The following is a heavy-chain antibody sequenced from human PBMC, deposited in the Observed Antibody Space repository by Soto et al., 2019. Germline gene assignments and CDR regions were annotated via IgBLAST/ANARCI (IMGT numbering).Heavy chain of an antibody. CDR2: IYYSGST. D-gene: IGHD6-13*01. J-gene: IGHJ4*02. Sequence: SETLSLTCTVSGASIRSYCWTWIRQPPGEGLEWIGYIYYSGSTNYNPSLKSRVTISVDTSKNQFSLKLSSVTAADTAVYYCARDLGAAADYWGQGTLVTVSS. CDR1: GASIRSYC. CDR3: ARDLGAAADY. V-gene: IGHV4-59*01.